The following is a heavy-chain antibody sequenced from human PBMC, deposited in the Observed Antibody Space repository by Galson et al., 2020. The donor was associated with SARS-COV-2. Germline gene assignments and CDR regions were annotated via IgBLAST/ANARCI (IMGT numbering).Heavy chain of an antibody. D-gene: IGHD2-21*01. V-gene: IGHV4-59*01. J-gene: IGHJ6*01. CDR2: IYSTGST. Sequence: ASETLSLTCTVSGGSINYYYWSWIRQPPGKGLEWIGHIYSTGSTNYNHSLRSRVIISIDTSKKQFSLKLSSVTAADTAVYYCARVGPETSVIAYYGLDVWGQGTTVTVS. CDR1: GGSINYYY. CDR3: ARVGPETSVIAYYGLDV.